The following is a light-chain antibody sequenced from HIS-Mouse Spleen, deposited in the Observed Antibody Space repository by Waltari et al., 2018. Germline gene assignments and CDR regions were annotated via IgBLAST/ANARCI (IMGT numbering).Light chain of an antibody. V-gene: IGLV1-44*01. CDR1: SSNIGSNT. CDR3: AAWDDSLNGYV. CDR2: SNN. J-gene: IGLJ1*01. Sequence: QSVLTQPPSASGTPGQRVTISCSGSSSNIGSNTVNWYQQLPGTAPKLLIYSNNQRPSGVPVRFSGSKSGTSASLAISGLQSEDEADYYCAAWDDSLNGYVFGTWTKVTVL.